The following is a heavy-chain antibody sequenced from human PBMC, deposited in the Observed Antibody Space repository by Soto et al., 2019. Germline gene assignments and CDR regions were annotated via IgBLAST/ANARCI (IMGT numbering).Heavy chain of an antibody. Sequence: VPVKVSCKASGYTFTSYYMHWGRQAPGQGLEWMGMINPSGGSTSYAQKFQGRVTMTRDTSTSTVYMELNSLRAEDTAVYYCARDQPHRPPYWYFDLWGRGTLVTVSS. CDR1: GYTFTSYY. CDR3: ARDQPHRPPYWYFDL. CDR2: INPSGGST. V-gene: IGHV1-46*01. J-gene: IGHJ2*01.